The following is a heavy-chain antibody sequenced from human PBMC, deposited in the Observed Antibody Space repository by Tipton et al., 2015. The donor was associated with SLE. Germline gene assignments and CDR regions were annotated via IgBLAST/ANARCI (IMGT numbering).Heavy chain of an antibody. J-gene: IGHJ4*02. D-gene: IGHD2-2*01. V-gene: IGHV4-34*10. CDR2: ISHDGGA. Sequence: TLSLTCTVFDGSLSGYYWAWLRQSPGKGLEWIVEISHDGGANYNPPLASRVTLSVDASKDQFSLRLTSVTAADTAVYYCVVCSPSSCSYFDYWGQGRLVTVSS. CDR3: VVCSPSSCSYFDY. CDR1: DGSLSGYY.